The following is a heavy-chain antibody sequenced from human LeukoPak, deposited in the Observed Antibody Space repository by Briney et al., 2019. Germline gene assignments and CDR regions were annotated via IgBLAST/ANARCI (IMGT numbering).Heavy chain of an antibody. CDR1: GGSFSGHY. Sequence: SETLSLTCAVYGGSFSGHYWTYSRQPPRKGLEWIGESTHSGSTNYNPSLKSRVTISVDTSKNQFSLKLTFVTAADTAVYYCARGRTGAAALDFWGPGTLVTVSS. V-gene: IGHV4-34*01. J-gene: IGHJ4*02. D-gene: IGHD2-2*01. CDR2: STHSGST. CDR3: ARGRTGAAALDF.